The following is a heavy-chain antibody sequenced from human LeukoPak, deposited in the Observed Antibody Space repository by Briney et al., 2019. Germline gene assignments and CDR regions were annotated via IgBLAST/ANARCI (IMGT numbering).Heavy chain of an antibody. V-gene: IGHV3-21*05. J-gene: IGHJ3*02. CDR2: ISRDSVYI. CDR3: VRDDRYAFDM. CDR1: GFTFSSYS. Sequence: PGGSLRASCAASGFTFSSYSMNWVRQSPGKGLEWVSYISRDSVYIDYADSVRGRFTIARDNAKNSLHLQMNSLRAEDTAVYYCVRDDRYAFDMWGQGTMVTVSS.